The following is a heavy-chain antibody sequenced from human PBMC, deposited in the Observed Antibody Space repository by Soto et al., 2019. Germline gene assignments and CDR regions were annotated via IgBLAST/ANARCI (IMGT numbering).Heavy chain of an antibody. CDR3: ARVGSVPAYYYDSSGYRYDAFDI. V-gene: IGHV1-69*02. Sequence: QVQLVQSGAEVKKPGSSVKVSCKASGGTFSSYTISWVRQAPGQGLEWMGRIIPILGIANYAQKFQGRVTITADKSTSTAYMELSSLRSEDTAVYYCARVGSVPAYYYDSSGYRYDAFDIWGQGTMVTVSS. CDR2: IIPILGIA. CDR1: GGTFSSYT. J-gene: IGHJ3*02. D-gene: IGHD3-22*01.